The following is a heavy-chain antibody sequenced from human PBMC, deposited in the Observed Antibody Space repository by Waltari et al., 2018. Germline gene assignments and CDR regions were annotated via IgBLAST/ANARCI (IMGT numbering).Heavy chain of an antibody. Sequence: EGQLVESGGGLVQPGGSLKLSCAASGFTFSSFWMHWVRQVPGQGLVSVSRINSDGSDTSYADSGRGRFTVYRDNAKNMAYLQMNSLRAEDTAIYYCTRDSPSWIWGQGTMVSVSS. J-gene: IGHJ3*02. CDR2: INSDGSDT. CDR1: GFTFSSFW. CDR3: TRDSPSWI. V-gene: IGHV3-74*01.